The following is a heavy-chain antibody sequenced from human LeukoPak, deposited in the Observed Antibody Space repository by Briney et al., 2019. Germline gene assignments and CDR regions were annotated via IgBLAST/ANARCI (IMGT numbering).Heavy chain of an antibody. D-gene: IGHD4-11*01. Sequence: GESLKISCKGSGYSFTSHWIGWVRQMPGKGLEWMGIIYPGDSDTRYSPSFQGQVTISADKSIGTAYLQWSSLKASDTAMYYCARQGYSSHFDYWAREPWSPSPQ. J-gene: IGHJ4*02. CDR3: ARQGYSSHFDY. CDR2: IYPGDSDT. CDR1: GYSFTSHW. V-gene: IGHV5-51*01.